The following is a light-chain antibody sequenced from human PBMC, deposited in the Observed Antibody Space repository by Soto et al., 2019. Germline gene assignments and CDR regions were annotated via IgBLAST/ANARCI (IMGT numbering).Light chain of an antibody. CDR2: KAS. J-gene: IGKJ1*01. Sequence: IQMTQSPSTLSASVGDIVTITCRASQSISTWLAWYQQKPGKGPTLLIYKASRLESGVPSRFSGSGSGREFALTISSLQPADFATYYCQQYNTYSWTFGQGTKVDI. CDR3: QQYNTYSWT. CDR1: QSISTW. V-gene: IGKV1-5*03.